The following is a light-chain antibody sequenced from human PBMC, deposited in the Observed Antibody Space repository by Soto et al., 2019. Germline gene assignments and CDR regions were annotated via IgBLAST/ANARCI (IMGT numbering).Light chain of an antibody. CDR3: QQYYNTPLT. V-gene: IGKV4-1*01. J-gene: IGKJ3*01. Sequence: DIVMTQSPDSLAVSLGERATINCKSSQSVFYSSNNKNYLAWYQQKPGQPPRLLIYWASTRESGVPDRFSGSGSGTDFTLTISSLQAEEVAVYYCQQYYNTPLTFGPGTKVDIK. CDR2: WAS. CDR1: QSVFYSSNNKNY.